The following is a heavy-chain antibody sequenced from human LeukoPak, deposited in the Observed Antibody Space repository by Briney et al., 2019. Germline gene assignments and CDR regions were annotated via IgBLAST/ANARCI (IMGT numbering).Heavy chain of an antibody. D-gene: IGHD3-10*01. Sequence: ASVKVSCKASRYTFTGYYMHWVRQAPGQGLEWMGRINPNSGGTNYAQKFQGRVTMTRDTSISTAYMELSRLRSDDTAVYYCARSNYGSGSYYAFDYWGQGTLVTVSS. CDR2: INPNSGGT. J-gene: IGHJ4*02. CDR1: RYTFTGYY. CDR3: ARSNYGSGSYYAFDY. V-gene: IGHV1-2*06.